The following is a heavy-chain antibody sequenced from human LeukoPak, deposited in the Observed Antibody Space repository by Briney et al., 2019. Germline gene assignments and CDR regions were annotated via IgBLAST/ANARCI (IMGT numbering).Heavy chain of an antibody. D-gene: IGHD1-1*01. V-gene: IGHV4-34*01. CDR1: GESFSGYY. J-gene: IGHJ4*02. Sequence: SETLSLTCAVYGESFSGYYWSWIRQPPGKGLEWIGEINHSGSTNYNPSLKSRVTISVDTSKKQFSLKLSSVAAADTAVYYCARGNWKPFDYWGQGTLVTVSS. CDR2: INHSGST. CDR3: ARGNWKPFDY.